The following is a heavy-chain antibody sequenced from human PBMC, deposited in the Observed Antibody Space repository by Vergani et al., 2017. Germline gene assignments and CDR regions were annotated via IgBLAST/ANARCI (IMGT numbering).Heavy chain of an antibody. CDR2: ISSSSSYI. CDR3: ARDPPVVPAAMFDY. CDR1: GFTFSSYS. Sequence: EVQLVESGGGLVKPGGSLRLSCAASGFTFSSYSMNWVRQAPGKGREWVSSISSSSSYIYYADSVKGRFTISRDNAKNSLYLQMNSVRAEDTAVYYCARDPPVVPAAMFDYWGQGTLVTVSS. J-gene: IGHJ4*02. V-gene: IGHV3-21*01. D-gene: IGHD2-2*01.